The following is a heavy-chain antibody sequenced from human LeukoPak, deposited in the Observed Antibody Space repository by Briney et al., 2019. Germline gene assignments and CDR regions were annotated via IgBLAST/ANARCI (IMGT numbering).Heavy chain of an antibody. CDR2: INHSGST. J-gene: IGHJ6*03. CDR1: GGSFSGYY. D-gene: IGHD3-3*01. Sequence: PSETLSLTCAVYGGSFSGYYWSWIRQPPGKGLEWIGEINHSGSTNYNPSLKSRVTISVDTSKNQFSLKLSSVTAADTAVYYCARVYVLRFLEWSPRYYYYYMDVWGKGTTVTVSS. CDR3: ARVYVLRFLEWSPRYYYYYMDV. V-gene: IGHV4-34*01.